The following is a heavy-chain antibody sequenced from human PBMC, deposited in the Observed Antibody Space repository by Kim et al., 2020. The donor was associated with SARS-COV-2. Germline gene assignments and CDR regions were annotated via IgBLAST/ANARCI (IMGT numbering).Heavy chain of an antibody. CDR1: GGTFSSYA. D-gene: IGHD6-19*01. CDR2: IIPILGIA. Sequence: SVKVSCKASGGTFSSYAISWVRQAPGQGLEWMGRIIPILGIANYAQKFQGRVTITADKSTSTAYMELSSLRSEDTAVYYCARVTNGGGIAVAHNWFDPWGQGTLVTVSS. V-gene: IGHV1-69*04. CDR3: ARVTNGGGIAVAHNWFDP. J-gene: IGHJ5*02.